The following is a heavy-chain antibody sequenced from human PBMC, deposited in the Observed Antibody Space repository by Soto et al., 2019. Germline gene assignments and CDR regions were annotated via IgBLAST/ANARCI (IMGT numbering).Heavy chain of an antibody. J-gene: IGHJ3*02. D-gene: IGHD3-22*01. Sequence: EASVKVSCKASGYTFTSYGISWVRQAPGQGLEWMGWISAYNGNTNYAQKLQGRVTMTTDTSTSTAYMELRSLRSDDTAVYYCASSYDSSGYYPGAFDIWGQGTTVTVSS. V-gene: IGHV1-18*01. CDR3: ASSYDSSGYYPGAFDI. CDR1: GYTFTSYG. CDR2: ISAYNGNT.